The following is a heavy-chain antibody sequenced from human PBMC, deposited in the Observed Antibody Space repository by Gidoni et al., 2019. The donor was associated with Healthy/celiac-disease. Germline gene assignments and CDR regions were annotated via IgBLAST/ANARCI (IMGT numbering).Heavy chain of an antibody. CDR2: IYYSGST. J-gene: IGHJ4*02. CDR1: AGSIRSSSYY. V-gene: IGHV4-39*07. Sequence: QLQLPESGPGLVKPSENLSLTCTVSAGSIRSSSYYWGWIRQPPGKGLEWIGSIYYSGSTYYNPSLKSRVTISVDTSKNQFSLKLSSVTAADTAVYYCARCEPGGGSYSGWGQGTLVTVSS. CDR3: ARCEPGGGSYSG. D-gene: IGHD1-26*01.